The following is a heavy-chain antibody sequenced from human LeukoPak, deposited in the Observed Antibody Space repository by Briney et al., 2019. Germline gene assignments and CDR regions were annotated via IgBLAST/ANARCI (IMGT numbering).Heavy chain of an antibody. CDR3: AKGGWEVLGAFDI. CDR1: GFTFSSYA. J-gene: IGHJ3*02. CDR2: ISGSGGST. D-gene: IGHD1-26*01. Sequence: GGSLRLSCAASGFTFSSYAMSGVRQAPGKGLEWVSAISGSGGSTHYADSVKGRFTISRDNSKNTLYLQMNSLRAEDTAVYYCAKGGWEVLGAFDIWGQGTMVTVSS. V-gene: IGHV3-23*01.